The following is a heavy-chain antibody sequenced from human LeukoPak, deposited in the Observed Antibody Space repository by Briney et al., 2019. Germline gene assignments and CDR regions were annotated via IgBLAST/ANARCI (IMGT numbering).Heavy chain of an antibody. D-gene: IGHD5-18*01. Sequence: PGGSLRLSCAASGFTFSSYGMHWVRQAPGKGLEWVAVISYDGSNKYYADSVKGRFTISRDNSKNTLYLQMNSLRAEDTAVYYCAKDISEDTAMVRYYYYGMDVWGQGTTVTVSS. CDR2: ISYDGSNK. J-gene: IGHJ6*02. V-gene: IGHV3-30*18. CDR1: GFTFSSYG. CDR3: AKDISEDTAMVRYYYYGMDV.